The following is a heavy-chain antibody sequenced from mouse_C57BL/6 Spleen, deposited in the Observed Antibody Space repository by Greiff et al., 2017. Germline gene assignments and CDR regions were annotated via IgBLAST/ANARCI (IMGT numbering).Heavy chain of an antibody. D-gene: IGHD1-1*02. CDR1: GFTFSSYA. CDR2: ISDGGSYT. J-gene: IGHJ1*03. Sequence: EVKVVESGGGLVKPGGSLKLSCAASGFTFSSYAMSWVRQTPEKRLEWVATISDGGSYTYYPDNVKGRFTISRDNAKNNLYLQMSHLKSEDTAMYYCARDRVAKYFDVWGTGTTVTVSS. CDR3: ARDRVAKYFDV. V-gene: IGHV5-4*01.